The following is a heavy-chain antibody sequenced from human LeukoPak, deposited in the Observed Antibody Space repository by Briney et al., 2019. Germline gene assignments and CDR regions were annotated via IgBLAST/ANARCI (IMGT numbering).Heavy chain of an antibody. V-gene: IGHV3-7*04. J-gene: IGHJ4*02. D-gene: IGHD5-12*01. CDR2: VKQDGSEK. CDR3: ARDGTYTDYDPDFDI. CDR1: GFTFSRFW. Sequence: GGSLRLSCAASGFTFSRFWMSWVRQAPGKGLEWVANVKQDGSEKYYVDSVKGRFTISRDNAKNSLYLQMNSLRAEDTAVFYCARDGTYTDYDPDFDIWGQGTLVTVSS.